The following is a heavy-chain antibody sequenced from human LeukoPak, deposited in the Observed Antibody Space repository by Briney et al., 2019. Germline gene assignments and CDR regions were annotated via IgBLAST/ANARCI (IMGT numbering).Heavy chain of an antibody. J-gene: IGHJ6*02. D-gene: IGHD3-22*01. Sequence: PGGSLRLSCAASGFTFSSYSMNWVRQAPGKGLEWVSSISSSSSYIYYADSVKGRFTISRDNAKNSLYLQMNSLRSEDTAVYYCARGSFGYDSSGYYLYYYYYYGMDVWGQGPTVTVSS. CDR3: ARGSFGYDSSGYYLYYYYYYGMDV. CDR2: ISSSSSYI. V-gene: IGHV3-21*01. CDR1: GFTFSSYS.